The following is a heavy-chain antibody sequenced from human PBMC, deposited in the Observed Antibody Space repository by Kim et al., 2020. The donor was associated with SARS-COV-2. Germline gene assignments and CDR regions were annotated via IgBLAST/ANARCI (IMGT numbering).Heavy chain of an antibody. V-gene: IGHV3-15*01. J-gene: IGHJ6*02. D-gene: IGHD3-22*01. Sequence: GGSLRLSCAASGLTFTNAWMNWVRQAPGKGLEWVGRIKRESDGGTTDVAAPVKGRFTISRDDSKNMLFLQISSLKTEDTGVYYCTTDRGSQYDSSPFSDYYSYGMDVWGQGTTVTVSS. CDR1: GLTFTNAW. CDR2: IKRESDGGTT. CDR3: TTDRGSQYDSSPFSDYYSYGMDV.